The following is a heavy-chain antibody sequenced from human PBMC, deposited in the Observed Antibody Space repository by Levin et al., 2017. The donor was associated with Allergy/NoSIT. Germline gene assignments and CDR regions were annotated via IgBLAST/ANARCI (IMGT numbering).Heavy chain of an antibody. J-gene: IGHJ4*02. CDR2: IATAGDT. CDR1: GFTFSSYD. CDR3: ARDGGYGDSGIDY. V-gene: IGHV3-13*04. D-gene: IGHD4-17*01. Sequence: QSGESLKISCAASGFTFSSYDMHWVRQATGKGLEWVSAIATAGDTYYSGSVKGRFTISRENAKNSLYLQMNSLRAGDTAVYYCARDGGYGDSGIDYWGQGTLVTVSS.